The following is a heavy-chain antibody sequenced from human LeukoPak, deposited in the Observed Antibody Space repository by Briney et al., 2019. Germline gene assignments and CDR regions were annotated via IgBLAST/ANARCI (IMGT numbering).Heavy chain of an antibody. CDR3: AKAGFDQLRQLDS. V-gene: IGHV3-33*03. J-gene: IGHJ4*02. D-gene: IGHD2-2*01. CDR2: ILYDGSDK. CDR1: GFTFSTYG. Sequence: GGSLRLSCAASGFTFSTYGVHWVRQAPGKGPEWVAGILYDGSDKYSADSVKGRFTISRDNSKNTLYLQMNSLRVEDTAVYFCAKAGFDQLRQLDSCGQGTLVTVSS.